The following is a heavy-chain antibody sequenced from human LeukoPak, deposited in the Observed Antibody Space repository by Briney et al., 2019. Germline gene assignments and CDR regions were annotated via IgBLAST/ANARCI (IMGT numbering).Heavy chain of an antibody. Sequence: PGGSLRLSCASSGFTVSSNYMSWVRQAPGKGLEWVSVIYSGGGTYYADSVKGRFTISRDNSKNMLYLQMNSLRAEDTAVYYCARLDAGTIDYWGQGTLVTVSS. V-gene: IGHV3-53*01. J-gene: IGHJ4*02. CDR1: GFTVSSNY. CDR2: IYSGGGT. D-gene: IGHD2-2*01. CDR3: ARLDAGTIDY.